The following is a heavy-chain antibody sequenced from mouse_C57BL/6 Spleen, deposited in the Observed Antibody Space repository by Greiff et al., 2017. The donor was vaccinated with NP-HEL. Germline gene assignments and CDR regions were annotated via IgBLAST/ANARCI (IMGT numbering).Heavy chain of an antibody. J-gene: IGHJ3*01. D-gene: IGHD3-2*02. Sequence: VQLQQSGAELVRPGSSVKLSCKASGYTFTSYWMDWVKQRPGQGLEWIGNIYPSDSETHYNQKFKDKATLTVDKSSSTAYMQLSSLTSEDSAVYYCARKGRQLRFPFAYWGQGTLVTVSA. V-gene: IGHV1-61*01. CDR2: IYPSDSET. CDR3: ARKGRQLRFPFAY. CDR1: GYTFTSYW.